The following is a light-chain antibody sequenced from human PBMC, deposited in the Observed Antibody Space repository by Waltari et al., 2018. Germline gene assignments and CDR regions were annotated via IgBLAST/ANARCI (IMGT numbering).Light chain of an antibody. Sequence: QSALTQPRSVSGSPGQSVTISCTGTSSDVGGYNYVSWYQQHPGKAPKLMIYDVSKLPSVVPYRFSGSKSGTAASLTISGLQAEDEADYYCCSYAGSYTFVFGGGTKLTVL. CDR3: CSYAGSYTFV. V-gene: IGLV2-11*01. J-gene: IGLJ3*02. CDR1: SSDVGGYNY. CDR2: DVS.